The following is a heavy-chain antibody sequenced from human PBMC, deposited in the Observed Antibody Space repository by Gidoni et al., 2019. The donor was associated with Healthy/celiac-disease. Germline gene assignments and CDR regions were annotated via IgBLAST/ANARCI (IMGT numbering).Heavy chain of an antibody. D-gene: IGHD7-27*01. Sequence: EVQLVESGGGLVQPGRSLRLSCAASGFTFDDYAMHWVRQAPGKGLEWVSGISWNSGSIGYADSVKGRFTISRDNAKNSLYLQMNSLRAEDTALYYCAKGSAFRGKLGIGNWFDPWGQGTLVTVSS. V-gene: IGHV3-9*01. CDR2: ISWNSGSI. CDR3: AKGSAFRGKLGIGNWFDP. CDR1: GFTFDDYA. J-gene: IGHJ5*02.